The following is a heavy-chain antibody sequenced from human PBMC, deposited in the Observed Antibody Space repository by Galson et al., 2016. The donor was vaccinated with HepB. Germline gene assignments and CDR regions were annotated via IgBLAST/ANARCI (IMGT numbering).Heavy chain of an antibody. V-gene: IGHV3-7*04. CDR2: IKQDGSEK. CDR3: ARDRSFVVAPAAGTFDV. Sequence: SLRLSCAASGFTFSNYWMSWVRQTPGKGLEWVANIKQDGSEKFYVDSVKGRFTISRDNAKSSLYLQLNRRRVEDTALYYCARDRSFVVAPAAGTFDVWGQGRMVTVSS. D-gene: IGHD2-2*01. J-gene: IGHJ3*01. CDR1: GFTFSNYW.